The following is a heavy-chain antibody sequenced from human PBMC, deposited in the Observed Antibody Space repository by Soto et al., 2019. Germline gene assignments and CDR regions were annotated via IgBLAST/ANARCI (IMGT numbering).Heavy chain of an antibody. D-gene: IGHD1-1*01. J-gene: IGHJ4*02. CDR3: ARHRNWKVDY. CDR2: ISYIGST. CDR1: GGSIRSYY. V-gene: IGHV4-59*08. Sequence: SETLSLTCTVSGGSIRSYYWSWIRQPPGKGLELIGYISYIGSTNYNPSLKSRVTISVDTSKNQFSLKVSSVTAADTAVYYCARHRNWKVDYWGQGTLVPVSS.